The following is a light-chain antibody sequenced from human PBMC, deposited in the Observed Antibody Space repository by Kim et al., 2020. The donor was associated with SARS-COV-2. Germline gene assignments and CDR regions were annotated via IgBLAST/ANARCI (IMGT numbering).Light chain of an antibody. CDR1: CGNIASNY. J-gene: IGLJ2*01. CDR2: EDN. V-gene: IGLV6-57*04. CDR3: QSCDSSNHTV. Sequence: NFMLTQPHSVSESPGKTVTISCTRSCGNIASNYVQWYQQRPGSAPTTVMYEDNQRPSGVPDRFSGSIDNSSNSASLIISGLKTEDEADYYCQSCDSSNHTVFGGGTQLTVL.